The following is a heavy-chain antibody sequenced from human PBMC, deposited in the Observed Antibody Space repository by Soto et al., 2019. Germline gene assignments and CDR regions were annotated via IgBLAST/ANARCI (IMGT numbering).Heavy chain of an antibody. CDR3: VSLGKSKPINDFDI. D-gene: IGHD5-12*01. J-gene: IGHJ3*02. V-gene: IGHV3-43*01. CDR1: GVTFGDNN. CDR2: AICDGGST. Sequence: AAESLRLSCAASGVTFGDNNWRWCVRPPAGGGEGCSVAICDGGSTYYDDSVKGRLTISRDNSNNSLYLQMNSLTTEDTALYYCVSLGKSKPINDFDIWGQGTMVTVSS.